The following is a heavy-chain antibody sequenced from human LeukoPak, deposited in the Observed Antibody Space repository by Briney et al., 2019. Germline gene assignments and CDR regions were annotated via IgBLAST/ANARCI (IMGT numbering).Heavy chain of an antibody. V-gene: IGHV4-39*07. CDR2: TYYSGST. CDR3: VTAYCGGDCYYNAFDI. J-gene: IGHJ3*02. CDR1: GGSISSSSYY. D-gene: IGHD2-21*02. Sequence: PSETLSLTCTVSGGSISSSSYYWGWIRQPPGKGLEWIGSTYYSGSTYYNPSLKSRVTISVDTSKNQFSLKLSSVTAADTAVYYCVTAYCGGDCYYNAFDIWGQGTMVTVSS.